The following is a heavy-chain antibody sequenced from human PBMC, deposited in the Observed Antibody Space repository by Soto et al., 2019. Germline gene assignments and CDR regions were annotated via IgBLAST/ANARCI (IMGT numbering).Heavy chain of an antibody. CDR2: INHSGST. CDR3: ARGRRYSYGQHWAY. Sequence: SETPSLTRAVYSGSVCVYYWGWIRKTPGKGLEWIGEINHSGSTNYNPSLKSRVTISVDTSKNQFSLKLSSVTAADTAVYYCARGRRYSYGQHWAYWGQRTLVTVPS. D-gene: IGHD5-18*01. V-gene: IGHV4-34*01. J-gene: IGHJ4*02. CDR1: SGSVCVYY.